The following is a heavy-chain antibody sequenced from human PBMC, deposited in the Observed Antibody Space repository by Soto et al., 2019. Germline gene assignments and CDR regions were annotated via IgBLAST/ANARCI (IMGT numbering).Heavy chain of an antibody. CDR1: GFTFSSYA. V-gene: IGHV3-23*01. CDR3: AKGRGDGNTLYTYYFDY. CDR2: ISGSGGAA. J-gene: IGHJ4*02. Sequence: PGGSLRLSCAASGFTFSSYAMNWVRQTPGKGLEWVSIISGSGGAAYYTDSVNGRFTISRDNSENTLYLQMNSLSAEDTAIYYCAKGRGDGNTLYTYYFDYWGQGTLVTVSS. D-gene: IGHD3-16*01.